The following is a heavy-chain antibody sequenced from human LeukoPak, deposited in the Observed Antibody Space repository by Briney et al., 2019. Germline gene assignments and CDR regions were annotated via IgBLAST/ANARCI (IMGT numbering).Heavy chain of an antibody. J-gene: IGHJ6*03. CDR1: GFTFSSYG. D-gene: IGHD2-15*01. Sequence: PGGSLRLSCAASGFTFSSYGMSWVRQPPGKGLEWIGEINHSGSTNYNPSLKSRVTISVDTSKNQFSLKLSSVTAADTAVYYCARHGPIGYLYYYYYMDVWGKGTTVTISS. V-gene: IGHV4-34*01. CDR3: ARHGPIGYLYYYYYMDV. CDR2: INHSGST.